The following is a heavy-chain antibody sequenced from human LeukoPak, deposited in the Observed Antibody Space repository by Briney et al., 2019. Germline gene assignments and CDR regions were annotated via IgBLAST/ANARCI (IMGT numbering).Heavy chain of an antibody. D-gene: IGHD4-23*01. Sequence: GGSLRLSCAASGFTFNSYSMNWVRQAPGKGLEWVSAISGSGGSTYYADSVKGRFTISRDNSKNTLYLQMNSLRAEDTAVYYCANAVTMLDYWGQGTLVTVSS. V-gene: IGHV3-23*01. J-gene: IGHJ4*02. CDR2: ISGSGGST. CDR3: ANAVTMLDY. CDR1: GFTFNSYS.